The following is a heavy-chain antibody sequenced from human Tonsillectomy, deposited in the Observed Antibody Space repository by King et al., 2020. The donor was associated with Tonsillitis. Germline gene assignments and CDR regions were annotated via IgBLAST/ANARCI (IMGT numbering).Heavy chain of an antibody. D-gene: IGHD2-2*01. Sequence: QLQESGPGLVKPSETLSLTCTVSGGSISSYHWSWIRQPPGKGLEWIGYIYYSGSTNYNPSLKSRVTISVDTSKNQFSLKLSSVTAADTAVYYCARVGGSFCTSCPFDYWGQGTLVTVSS. CDR1: GGSISSYH. V-gene: IGHV4-59*01. CDR3: ARVGGSFCTSCPFDY. J-gene: IGHJ4*02. CDR2: IYYSGST.